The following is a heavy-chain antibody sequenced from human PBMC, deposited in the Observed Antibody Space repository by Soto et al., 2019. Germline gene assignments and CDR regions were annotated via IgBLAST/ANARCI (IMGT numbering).Heavy chain of an antibody. CDR2: IYPSDSDT. CDR1: GYAFTNHW. V-gene: IGHV5-51*01. Sequence: GESLKISCQASGYAFTNHWIGWVRQVPGKGLEWMGFIYPSDSDTRYSPSFQGQVTISTDKSISTAYLQWSSLKASDTAMYYCARPIGALSTTDFTYWGQRTLVTVSS. D-gene: IGHD3-22*01. CDR3: ARPIGALSTTDFTY. J-gene: IGHJ4*02.